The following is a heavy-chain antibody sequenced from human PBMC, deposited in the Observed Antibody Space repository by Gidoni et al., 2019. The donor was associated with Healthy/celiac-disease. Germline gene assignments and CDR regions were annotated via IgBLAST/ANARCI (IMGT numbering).Heavy chain of an antibody. CDR1: GYTFTSYG. CDR2: ISAYNGNT. J-gene: IGHJ6*02. CDR3: ARWHIVVVTAIRTYGMDV. D-gene: IGHD2-21*02. Sequence: QVQLVQSGAEVKKPGASVKVSCKASGYTFTSYGISWVRQAPGQGLEWMGWISAYNGNTNYAQKLQGRVTMTTDTSTSTAYMELRSLRSDDTAVYYCARWHIVVVTAIRTYGMDVWGQGTTVTVSS. V-gene: IGHV1-18*01.